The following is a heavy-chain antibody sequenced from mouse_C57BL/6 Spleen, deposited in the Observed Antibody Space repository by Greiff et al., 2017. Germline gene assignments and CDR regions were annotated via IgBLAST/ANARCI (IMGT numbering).Heavy chain of an antibody. J-gene: IGHJ4*01. Sequence: EVKLVESEGGLVQPGSSMKLSCTASGFTFSDYYMAWVRQVPEKGLEWVANINYDGSSTYYLASLKSRFIFSRDHARNIINLQMSRMKSKDTATYYCARGRDDGPSGAMDYWGQGTSVTVSS. CDR1: GFTFSDYY. CDR2: INYDGSST. D-gene: IGHD2-3*01. CDR3: ARGRDDGPSGAMDY. V-gene: IGHV5-16*01.